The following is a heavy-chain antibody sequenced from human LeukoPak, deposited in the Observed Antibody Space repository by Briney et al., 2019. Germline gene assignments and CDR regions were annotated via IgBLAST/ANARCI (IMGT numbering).Heavy chain of an antibody. V-gene: IGHV1-69*13. Sequence: ASVKVSCKASGGTFSSYAISWVRQAPGQGLEWMGGIIPIFGTANYAQKFQGRVTITADESTSTAYMELSSLRSEDTAVYYCARVICSSTSCSRGLAGGYYYYYMDVWGKGTTVTISS. CDR2: IIPIFGTA. CDR1: GGTFSSYA. D-gene: IGHD2-2*01. CDR3: ARVICSSTSCSRGLAGGYYYYYMDV. J-gene: IGHJ6*03.